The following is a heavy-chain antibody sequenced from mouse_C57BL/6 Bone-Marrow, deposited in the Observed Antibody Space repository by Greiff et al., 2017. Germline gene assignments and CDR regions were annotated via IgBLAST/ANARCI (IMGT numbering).Heavy chain of an antibody. V-gene: IGHV5-4*01. J-gene: IGHJ4*01. Sequence: EVHLVESGGGLVQPGESLKLSCESNEYEFPSHDMSWVRKTPEKRLELVATISDGGSYTYYPDNVKGRFTISRDNAKNNLYLQMSHLKSEDTAMYYCARELAYYDYYAMDYWGQGTSVTVSS. CDR3: ARELAYYDYYAMDY. CDR2: ISDGGSYT. D-gene: IGHD1-1*01. CDR1: EYEFPSHD.